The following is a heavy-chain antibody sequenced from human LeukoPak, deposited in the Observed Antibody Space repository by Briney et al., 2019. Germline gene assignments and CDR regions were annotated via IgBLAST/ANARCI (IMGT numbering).Heavy chain of an antibody. CDR3: AKGDGYSSPWYFDL. D-gene: IGHD5-18*01. Sequence: GWSLRLSCASSVLTFSNYDMNWVRQAPGQGLEWVSYITNNGTTVYYAESVKDRFNISIYNAKNSVSLQLDSLRAEDTAIYYCAKGDGYSSPWYFDLWGQGTLVTVSS. V-gene: IGHV3-48*03. CDR2: ITNNGTTV. J-gene: IGHJ4*02. CDR1: VLTFSNYD.